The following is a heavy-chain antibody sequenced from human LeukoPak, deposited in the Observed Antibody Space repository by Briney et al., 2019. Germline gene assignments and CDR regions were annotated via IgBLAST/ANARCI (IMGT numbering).Heavy chain of an antibody. CDR1: GFTFSSYS. CDR2: ISSSSSYI. CDR3: GYCSGGSCLYYYGMDV. V-gene: IGHV3-21*01. Sequence: GGSLRLSCAASGFTFSSYSMNWVRQAPGKGLEWVSSISSSSSYIYYADSVKGRFTISRDNAKNSLYLQMNGLRAEDTAVYYCGYCSGGSCLYYYGMDVWGQGTTVTVSS. D-gene: IGHD2-15*01. J-gene: IGHJ6*02.